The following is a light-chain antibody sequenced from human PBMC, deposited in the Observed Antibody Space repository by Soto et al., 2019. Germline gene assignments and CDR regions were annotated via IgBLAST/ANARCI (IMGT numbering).Light chain of an antibody. V-gene: IGKV3-15*01. CDR1: QSVRNN. Sequence: DIVMSQSPATLSLSPWEIATLSCRASQSVRNNLAWYQQKPGQAPRLLIFGASTRATGTPARFSGSGSGTEFTLTISSLQSEDFAVYYCQQYNEWPPWTFGQGTKVDIK. CDR2: GAS. J-gene: IGKJ1*01. CDR3: QQYNEWPPWT.